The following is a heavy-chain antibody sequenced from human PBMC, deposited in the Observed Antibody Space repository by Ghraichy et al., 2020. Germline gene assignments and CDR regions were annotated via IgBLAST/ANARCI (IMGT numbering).Heavy chain of an antibody. CDR3: ARFPIVSVPGTRNYYYYMDV. J-gene: IGHJ6*03. CDR1: GGSISSYD. D-gene: IGHD6-19*01. Sequence: SETLSLTCTVSGGSISSYDWTWIRQPPGKGLEWIGYIFYSGSANYNPSLRSRVTISVDASKNQFSLKLSSVTAADTAVYYCARFPIVSVPGTRNYYYYMDVWGKGTTVTVSS. CDR2: IFYSGSA. V-gene: IGHV4-59*01.